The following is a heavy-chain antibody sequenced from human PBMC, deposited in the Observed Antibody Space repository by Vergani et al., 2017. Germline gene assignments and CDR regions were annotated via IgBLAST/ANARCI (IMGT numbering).Heavy chain of an antibody. V-gene: IGHV4-59*01. CDR3: ARVLSFGVVRVGWFDP. Sequence: QVQLQESGPGLVKPSETLSLTCTVSGGSISSYYWSWIRQPPRKGLEWIGYIYYSGSTNYNPFLKSRVTISVDTSKNQFSLKLSSVTAADTAVYYCARVLSFGVVRVGWFDPWGQGTLVTVSS. CDR1: GGSISSYY. D-gene: IGHD3-3*01. CDR2: IYYSGST. J-gene: IGHJ5*02.